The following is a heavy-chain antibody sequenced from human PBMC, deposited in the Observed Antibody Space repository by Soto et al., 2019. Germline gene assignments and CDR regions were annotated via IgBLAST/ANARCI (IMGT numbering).Heavy chain of an antibody. V-gene: IGHV1-69*12. J-gene: IGHJ2*01. Sequence: QVQLVQSGAEVKKPGSSVKVSCKASGGTFSSYAISWVRQALGQGLEWMGGIIPIFGTANYAQKFQGRVTITADESTSTAYMELSSLRSEDTAVYYCARGGDGYNYTWYFDLWGRGTLVTVSS. CDR3: ARGGDGYNYTWYFDL. CDR2: IIPIFGTA. CDR1: GGTFSSYA. D-gene: IGHD5-12*01.